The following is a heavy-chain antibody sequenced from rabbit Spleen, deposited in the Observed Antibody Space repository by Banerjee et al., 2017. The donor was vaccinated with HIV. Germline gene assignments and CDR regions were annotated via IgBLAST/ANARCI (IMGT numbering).Heavy chain of an antibody. J-gene: IGHJ4*01. CDR3: ARDTGGSRLDFKL. D-gene: IGHD4-2*01. Sequence: QSLEESGGDLVKPGASLTLTCIASGVSFSGNSYMCWVRQAPGKGLEWIACIAGSSSGFTYSATWAKGRFTCSKTSSTTVTLQMTSLTVADTATYFCARDTGGSRLDFKLWGQGTLVTVS. CDR2: IAGSSSGFT. V-gene: IGHV1S40*01. CDR1: GVSFSGNSY.